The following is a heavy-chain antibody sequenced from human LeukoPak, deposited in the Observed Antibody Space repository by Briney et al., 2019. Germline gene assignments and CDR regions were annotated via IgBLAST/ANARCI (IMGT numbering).Heavy chain of an antibody. D-gene: IGHD1-26*01. CDR1: GGSFSGYY. J-gene: IGHJ5*02. CDR2: IYHSGRT. CDR3: ARDRSMGRFDP. Sequence: SETLSLTCAVYGGSFSGYYWSWIRQPPGKGLEWIGSIYHSGRTFYNPSLKSRVTISVDTSKNQFSLKLSSVTAADTAVYYCARDRSMGRFDPWGQGTLVTVSS. V-gene: IGHV4-34*01.